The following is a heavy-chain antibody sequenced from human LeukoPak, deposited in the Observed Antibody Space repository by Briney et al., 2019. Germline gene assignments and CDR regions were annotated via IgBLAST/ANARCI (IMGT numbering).Heavy chain of an antibody. CDR3: ARGGQYGSGSYYTYYYYGMDV. Sequence: SETLSLTCTVSGGSISSYYWSWIRQPAGKGLEWIGRIYTSGSTNYNPSLKSRVTMSVDTSKNQFSLELSSVTAADTAVYYCARGGQYGSGSYYTYYYYGMDVWGQGTTVTVSS. CDR1: GGSISSYY. J-gene: IGHJ6*02. D-gene: IGHD3-10*01. CDR2: IYTSGST. V-gene: IGHV4-4*07.